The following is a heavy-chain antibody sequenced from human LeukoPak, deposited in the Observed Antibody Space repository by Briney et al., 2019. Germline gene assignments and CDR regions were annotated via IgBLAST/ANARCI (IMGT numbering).Heavy chain of an antibody. CDR1: GGTFSSYA. CDR2: IIPIFGTA. D-gene: IGHD5-24*01. V-gene: IGHV1-69*13. Sequence: SVKVSCKASGGTFSSYAISWVRQAPGQGLEWMGGIIPIFGTANYAQKFQGRVTITADESTSTAYMELSSLRSEDTAVYYCARENHRDGYSTFDYWGQGTLVTVSS. CDR3: ARENHRDGYSTFDY. J-gene: IGHJ4*02.